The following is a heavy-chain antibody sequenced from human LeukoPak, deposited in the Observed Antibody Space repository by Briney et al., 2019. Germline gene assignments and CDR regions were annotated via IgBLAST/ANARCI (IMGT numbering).Heavy chain of an antibody. D-gene: IGHD4-11*01. Sequence: GGSLRLSCAASGFTFNDYYMSWIRRAPGKGLEWVSHISSSGITTYYADSVKGRFSISRDNAKSSLYLQMNSLRAEDTAVYYCARGGYTVTTWSDYWGQGTLVTVSS. J-gene: IGHJ4*02. CDR1: GFTFNDYY. CDR3: ARGGYTVTTWSDY. V-gene: IGHV3-11*04. CDR2: ISSSGITT.